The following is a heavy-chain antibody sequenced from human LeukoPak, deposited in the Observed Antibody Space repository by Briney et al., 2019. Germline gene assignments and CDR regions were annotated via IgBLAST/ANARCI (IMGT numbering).Heavy chain of an antibody. CDR3: ASRGSEVECPIDS. D-gene: IGHD3-3*01. V-gene: IGHV3-23*01. CDR2: ISRPGGST. CDR1: GFTFSAYA. J-gene: IGHJ4*02. Sequence: GGSLSLSCAASGFTFSAYAMNRVRQAPGKGLEWFSAISRPGGSTYYAASVRGRFTVSRDNAKSTLSLHMNSLRVEDTAVYYCASRGSEVECPIDSWGQGTLVTVSS.